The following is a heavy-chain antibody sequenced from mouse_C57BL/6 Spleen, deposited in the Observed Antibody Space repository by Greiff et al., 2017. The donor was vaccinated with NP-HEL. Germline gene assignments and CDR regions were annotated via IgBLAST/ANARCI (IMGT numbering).Heavy chain of an antibody. CDR3: ARGGGTHFDY. Sequence: DVKLVESGGGLVKPGGSLKLSCAASGFTFSDYGMHWVRQAPEKGLEWVAYISSGSSTIYYADTVKGRFTISRDNAKNTLFLQMTSLRSEDTAMYYCARGGGTHFDYWGQGTTLTVSS. D-gene: IGHD4-1*01. J-gene: IGHJ2*01. CDR2: ISSGSSTI. CDR1: GFTFSDYG. V-gene: IGHV5-17*01.